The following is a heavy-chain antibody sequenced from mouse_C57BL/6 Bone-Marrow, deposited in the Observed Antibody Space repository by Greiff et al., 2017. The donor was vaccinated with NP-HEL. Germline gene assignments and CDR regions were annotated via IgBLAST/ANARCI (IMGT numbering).Heavy chain of an antibody. CDR3: ARRDYYGSSSDY. V-gene: IGHV1-59*01. D-gene: IGHD1-1*01. CDR1: GYTFTSYW. J-gene: IGHJ2*01. Sequence: QVQLQQPGAELVRPGTSVKLSCKASGYTFTSYWMHWVKQRPGQGLEWIGVIDPSDSYTNYNQKFKGKATLTVDTSSSTAYIQLSSLTSEDSAVYYCARRDYYGSSSDYWGQGTTLTVSS. CDR2: IDPSDSYT.